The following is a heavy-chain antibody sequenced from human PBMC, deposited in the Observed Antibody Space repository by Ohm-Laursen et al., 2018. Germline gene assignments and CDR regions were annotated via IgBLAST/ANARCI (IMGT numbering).Heavy chain of an antibody. CDR3: ARAWLPGAFDI. J-gene: IGHJ3*02. CDR2: INHSGST. Sequence: SDTLSLTCAVYGGSFSGYYWSWIRQPPGKGLEWIGEINHSGSTNYNPSLKSRVTISVDTSKNQFSLKLSSVTAADTAVYYCARAWLPGAFDIWGQGTMVTVSS. D-gene: IGHD6-19*01. V-gene: IGHV4-34*01. CDR1: GGSFSGYY.